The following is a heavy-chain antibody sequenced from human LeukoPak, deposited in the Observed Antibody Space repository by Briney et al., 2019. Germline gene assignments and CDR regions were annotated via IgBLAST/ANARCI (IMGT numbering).Heavy chain of an antibody. J-gene: IGHJ1*01. CDR1: GGSFSGYY. D-gene: IGHD3-3*01. Sequence: SETLSLTCAVYGGSFSGYYWSWIRQPPGKGLEWIGEINHSGSTNYNPSLKSRVTISVDTSKNQFSLKLSSVTAADTAVYYCARGWYYDFWSGYYRTPGEYFRHWGQGTLVTVSS. V-gene: IGHV4-34*01. CDR2: INHSGST. CDR3: ARGWYYDFWSGYYRTPGEYFRH.